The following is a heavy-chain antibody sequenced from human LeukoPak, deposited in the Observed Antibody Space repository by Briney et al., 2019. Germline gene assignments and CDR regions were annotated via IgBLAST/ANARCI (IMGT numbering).Heavy chain of an antibody. Sequence: PGRSLRLSCAASGFTFSSYGMHWVRQAPGKGLEWVAVISYDGSNKYYADSVKGRFTISRDNSKNTLYLQMNSLRAEDTAVYYCANTLSVASLYYFDYWGQGTLVTVSS. V-gene: IGHV3-30*18. CDR2: ISYDGSNK. D-gene: IGHD2-15*01. CDR1: GFTFSSYG. CDR3: ANTLSVASLYYFDY. J-gene: IGHJ4*02.